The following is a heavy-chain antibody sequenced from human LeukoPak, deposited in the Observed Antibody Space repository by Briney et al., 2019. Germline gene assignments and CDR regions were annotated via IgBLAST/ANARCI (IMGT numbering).Heavy chain of an antibody. J-gene: IGHJ4*02. D-gene: IGHD3-3*01. V-gene: IGHV3-30*02. CDR1: GFTFSSYG. CDR2: IRYDGSNK. CDR3: AKDKAPRVFGVVMDY. Sequence: GGSLRLSCAASGFTFSSYGMHWVRQAPGKGLEWVAFIRYDGSNKYYADSVKGRFTISRDNSKNTLYLQMNSLRAEDTAVYYCAKDKAPRVFGVVMDYWGQGTLVTVSS.